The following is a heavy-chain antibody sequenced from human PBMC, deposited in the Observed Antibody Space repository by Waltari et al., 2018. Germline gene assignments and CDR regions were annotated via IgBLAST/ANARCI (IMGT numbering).Heavy chain of an antibody. CDR3: AGGYSSYYGMDV. Sequence: EVQLVESGGGLVKPGGSLRLPWRSSGFTCNTYTMNWVRQAPGKGLEWVSSISSTSSDIYYADSVKGRFTISRDNAKSSLYLQLNSLRAEDTAVYYCAGGYSSYYGMDVWGQGTTVTVSS. CDR1: GFTCNTYT. D-gene: IGHD6-13*01. V-gene: IGHV3-21*02. J-gene: IGHJ6*02. CDR2: ISSTSSDI.